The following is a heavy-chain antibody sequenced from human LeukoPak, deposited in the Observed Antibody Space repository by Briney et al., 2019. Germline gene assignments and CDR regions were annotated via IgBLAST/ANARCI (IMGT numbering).Heavy chain of an antibody. CDR3: AKDILRYFDWKIRPDY. D-gene: IGHD3-9*01. CDR2: ISGSGGST. J-gene: IGHJ4*02. Sequence: GGSLRLSCAASGFTFSSYAMSWVRQAPGKGLEWVSAISGSGGSTYYADSVKGRFTISRDNSKNTLYLQMNSLRAEDTAVYYCAKDILRYFDWKIRPDYWGQGTLVTVSS. CDR1: GFTFSSYA. V-gene: IGHV3-23*01.